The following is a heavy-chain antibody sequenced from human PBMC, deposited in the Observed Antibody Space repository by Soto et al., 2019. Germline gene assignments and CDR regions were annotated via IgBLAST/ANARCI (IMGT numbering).Heavy chain of an antibody. CDR2: ISGSGGST. V-gene: IGHV3-23*01. Sequence: EVQRLESGGGLVQHGGSLSLSCAASGFTFSSYAMSWVRQAPGKGLEWVSAISGSGGSTYYADSVKGRFTISSDNSNNTQYLQMNSLRAEDTAVYYCAKDKDGGRGWYYFDHWGQGTLVTVSS. CDR3: AKDKDGGRGWYYFDH. D-gene: IGHD6-19*01. J-gene: IGHJ4*02. CDR1: GFTFSSYA.